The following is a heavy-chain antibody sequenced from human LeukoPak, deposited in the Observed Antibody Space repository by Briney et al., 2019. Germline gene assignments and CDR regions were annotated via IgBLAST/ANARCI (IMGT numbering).Heavy chain of an antibody. D-gene: IGHD6-13*01. V-gene: IGHV4-4*07. Sequence: SETLSLTCTVSGESINSFYWSWIRQPAGRGLEWIGRIYSSGSTNYSPSLKSRVTMSVDTSKNQFSLKLSSVTAADTAVYYCARDVVAAAGSFDYWGQGTQVTVSS. CDR3: ARDVVAAAGSFDY. CDR2: IYSSGST. J-gene: IGHJ4*02. CDR1: GESINSFY.